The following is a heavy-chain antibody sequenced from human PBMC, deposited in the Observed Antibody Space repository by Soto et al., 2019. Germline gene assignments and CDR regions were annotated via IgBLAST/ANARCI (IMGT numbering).Heavy chain of an antibody. D-gene: IGHD3-22*01. V-gene: IGHV4-39*01. CDR3: ARLARDSSGYSLVWFEP. CDR1: GGSISSSSYY. Sequence: SETLSLTCTVSGGSISSSSYYWGWIRQPPGKGLEWIGSIYYSGSTYYNPSLRSRVTISVDTSKNQFSLKLSSVTAADTAVYYCARLARDSSGYSLVWFEPWGQGTLVTVSS. J-gene: IGHJ5*02. CDR2: IYYSGST.